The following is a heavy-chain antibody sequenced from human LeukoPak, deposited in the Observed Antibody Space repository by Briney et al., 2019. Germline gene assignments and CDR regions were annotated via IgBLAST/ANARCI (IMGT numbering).Heavy chain of an antibody. J-gene: IGHJ4*02. CDR2: ISGSGGST. CDR1: GFTLSSYG. V-gene: IGHV3-23*01. Sequence: PGGSLRLSWAASGFTLSSYGMSWVRQAGGKGRECVSSISGSGGSTSYAASVKGPFTISRDNSKNTLYLQMNSLRAEDTAVYYCARVAANRLFHYWGQGPLVTASS. D-gene: IGHD2/OR15-2a*01. CDR3: ARVAANRLFHY.